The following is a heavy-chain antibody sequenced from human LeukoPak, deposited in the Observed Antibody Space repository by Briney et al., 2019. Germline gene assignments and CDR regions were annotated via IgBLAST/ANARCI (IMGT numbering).Heavy chain of an antibody. CDR3: ATRSSHTSSWYVYLFWDY. J-gene: IGHJ4*02. CDR1: GFTFSDYW. V-gene: IGHV3-7*01. Sequence: GGSLRLSSAASGFTFSDYWMTWVRQAPGRGLEWVANINQDGSEKNYVDSVKGRFTISRDNAKNSLYLQMNSLRAEDTAIYYCATRSSHTSSWYVYLFWDYWGQGALVTVSA. CDR2: INQDGSEK. D-gene: IGHD6-13*01.